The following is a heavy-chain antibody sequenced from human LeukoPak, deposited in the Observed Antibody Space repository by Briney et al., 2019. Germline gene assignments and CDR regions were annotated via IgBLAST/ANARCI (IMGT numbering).Heavy chain of an antibody. V-gene: IGHV3-30-3*01. CDR3: ARGPYYDFWSDTNDAFDI. J-gene: IGHJ3*02. D-gene: IGHD3-3*01. Sequence: GRSLRLSCAASGFTFSSYAMHWVRQAPGKGLEWVAVISYDGSNKYYADSVKGRFTISRDNSKNTLYLQMNSLRAEDTAVYCCARGPYYDFWSDTNDAFDIWGQGTMVTVSS. CDR1: GFTFSSYA. CDR2: ISYDGSNK.